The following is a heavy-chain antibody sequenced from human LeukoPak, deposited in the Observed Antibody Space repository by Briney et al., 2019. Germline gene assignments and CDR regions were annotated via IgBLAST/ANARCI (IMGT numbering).Heavy chain of an antibody. J-gene: IGHJ4*02. CDR1: GFTFSNYA. D-gene: IGHD6-13*01. CDR2: ITGNGVST. V-gene: IGHV3-64D*06. CDR3: VKDVYSNSWYYFDY. Sequence: SGGSLRLSCSASGFTFSNYAMHWIRQAPGKGLEYVSAITGNGVSTYYADSVKGRFTISRDNSKSTVYLQMSSLRAEDTAVYYRVKDVYSNSWYYFDYWGQGALVTVSS.